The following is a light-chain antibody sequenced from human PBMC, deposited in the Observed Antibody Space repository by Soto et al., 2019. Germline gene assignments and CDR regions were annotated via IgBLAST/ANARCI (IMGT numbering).Light chain of an antibody. V-gene: IGLV2-14*01. CDR2: EVS. J-gene: IGLJ1*01. CDR3: SSYTSTSTPYV. Sequence: QSGLAQPASVXASPGQSITISCTGTSSDVGGYNYVSWYQQHPGKAPKLMIYEVSTRPSGVSNRFSFSKSGNTASLTISGLQAEDESDYYCSSYTSTSTPYVFATGTKVPVL. CDR1: SSDVGGYNY.